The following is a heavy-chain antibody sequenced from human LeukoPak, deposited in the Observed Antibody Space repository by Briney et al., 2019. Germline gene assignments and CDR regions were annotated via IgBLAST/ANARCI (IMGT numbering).Heavy chain of an antibody. CDR3: ARGPVYGSGSYLPDY. CDR1: GVSFSGYY. CDR2: IIHSGVT. D-gene: IGHD3-10*01. J-gene: IGHJ4*02. V-gene: IGHV4-34*01. Sequence: PSETLSLTCAVHGVSFSGYYWTWVRQPPGKGLEWIGEIIHSGVTNYNPSLKSRLTISLSPSKSQFSLKLTSVTAADTALSYCARGPVYGSGSYLPDYWGQGTLVTVSS.